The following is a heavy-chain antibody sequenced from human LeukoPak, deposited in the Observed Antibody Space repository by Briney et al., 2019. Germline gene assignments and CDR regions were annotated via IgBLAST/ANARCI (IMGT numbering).Heavy chain of an antibody. CDR2: IYSGGTT. V-gene: IGHV3-53*01. CDR3: ARGSIRAFDY. J-gene: IGHJ4*02. CDR1: GFTVSSNY. Sequence: GGSLRLSCAASGFTVSSNYMSWVRQAPGKGLEWVSVIYSGGTTYYAGSVKGRFTISRDNSKNTLYLQMNSLRAEDTAVYYCARGSIRAFDYWGQGTLVTVSS.